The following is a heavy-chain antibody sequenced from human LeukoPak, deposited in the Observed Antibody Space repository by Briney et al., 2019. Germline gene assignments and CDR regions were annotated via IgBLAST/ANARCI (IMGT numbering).Heavy chain of an antibody. CDR1: GFTFSSYA. J-gene: IGHJ4*02. D-gene: IGHD3-10*01. CDR3: AKDKDDYYGSGSYPGYFDY. CDR2: ISGSGGST. Sequence: GGSLRLSCAASGFTFSSYAMSWVRQAPGKGLEWVSAISGSGGSTYYADSVKGRFTISRDNSKNTLYLQLNSLRAEDTAVYYCAKDKDDYYGSGSYPGYFDYWGQGTLVTVSS. V-gene: IGHV3-23*01.